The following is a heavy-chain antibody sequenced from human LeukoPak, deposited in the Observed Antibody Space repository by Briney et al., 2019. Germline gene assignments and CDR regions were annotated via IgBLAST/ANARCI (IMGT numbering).Heavy chain of an antibody. CDR3: ARHKGRRELPLYYYYYYGMDV. D-gene: IGHD1-26*01. J-gene: IGHJ6*02. V-gene: IGHV5-51*01. Sequence: GESLKISCKGSGYSFTSYWIGWVRQMPGKGLEWMGIIYPGDSDTRYSPSFQGQVTISADKSISTAYLQWSSLKASDTAMYYCARHKGRRELPLYYYYYYGMDVWGQGTTVTVSS. CDR1: GYSFTSYW. CDR2: IYPGDSDT.